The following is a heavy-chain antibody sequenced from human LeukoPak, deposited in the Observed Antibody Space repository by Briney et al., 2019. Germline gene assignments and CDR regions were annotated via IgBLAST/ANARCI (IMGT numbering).Heavy chain of an antibody. CDR2: IKDKTDGGTT. D-gene: IGHD3-3*01. V-gene: IGHV3-15*01. CDR3: TTADGGYDFWRADYFDY. Sequence: PGGSLRLSCAASGFTFSNAWMSWVRQAPGKGLEWVGRIKDKTDGGTTDYAAPAKGRFTISRDDSKNTLYLQMNSLKTEDTAVYYCTTADGGYDFWRADYFDYWGQGTLVTVSS. J-gene: IGHJ4*02. CDR1: GFTFSNAW.